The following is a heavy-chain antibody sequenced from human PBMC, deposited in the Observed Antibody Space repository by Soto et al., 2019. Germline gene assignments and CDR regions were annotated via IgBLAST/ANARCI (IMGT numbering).Heavy chain of an antibody. CDR2: ISYDGSNT. V-gene: IGHV3-30*18. Sequence: QVQLVESGGGVVQPGRSLRLSCVASGFTFSSYGMHWVRQAPGKGLEWVAIISYDGSNTYYADSVKGRFTISRDNSKNPLYLQMDSLRAEEKSVYYCAKEGGLSGSYYISSSYYFDYWGQGTLVTVSS. J-gene: IGHJ4*02. D-gene: IGHD1-26*01. CDR3: AKEGGLSGSYYISSSYYFDY. CDR1: GFTFSSYG.